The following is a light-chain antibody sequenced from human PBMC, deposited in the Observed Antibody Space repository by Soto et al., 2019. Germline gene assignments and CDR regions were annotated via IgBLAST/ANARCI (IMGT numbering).Light chain of an antibody. Sequence: DIQMTQSPSTLSASVGDRVTITCRASQSISSWLTWYQQKAGQAPKLLIYKASIVESGVPSRFSGSGSGTEFTLTSRSPQPDDSATYHCQQYSSFATFGQGTRVEVK. CDR2: KAS. CDR3: QQYSSFAT. V-gene: IGKV1-5*03. J-gene: IGKJ1*01. CDR1: QSISSW.